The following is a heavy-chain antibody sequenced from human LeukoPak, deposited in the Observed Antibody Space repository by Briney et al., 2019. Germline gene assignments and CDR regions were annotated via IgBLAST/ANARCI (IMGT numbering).Heavy chain of an antibody. CDR2: ISGSGGST. Sequence: GGSLRLSCAASGFTFSSYAMSWVRQAPGKGLEWVSAISGSGGSTYYADSVKGRFTISRDNSKNTLYLQMNSLRAEDTAVYYCAKDRRGRYFDWLLPPYYFDYWGQGTLVTVSS. CDR3: AKDRRGRYFDWLLPPYYFDY. D-gene: IGHD3-9*01. CDR1: GFTFSSYA. V-gene: IGHV3-23*01. J-gene: IGHJ4*02.